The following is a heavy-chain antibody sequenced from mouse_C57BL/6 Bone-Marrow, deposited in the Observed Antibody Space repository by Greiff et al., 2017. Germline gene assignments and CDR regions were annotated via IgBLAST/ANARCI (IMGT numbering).Heavy chain of an antibody. Sequence: VKLQESGAELARPGASVKLSCKASGYTFTSYGISWVKQRTGQGLEWIGEIYPRSGNTYYNEKFKGKATLTADKSSSTAYMELRSLTSEDSAVYFCITRAYWGQGTLVTVSA. CDR1: GYTFTSYG. CDR2: IYPRSGNT. V-gene: IGHV1-81*01. D-gene: IGHD1-1*01. CDR3: ITRAY. J-gene: IGHJ3*01.